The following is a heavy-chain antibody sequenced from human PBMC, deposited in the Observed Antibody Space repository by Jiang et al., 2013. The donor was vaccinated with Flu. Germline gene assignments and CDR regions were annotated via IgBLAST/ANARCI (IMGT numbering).Heavy chain of an antibody. V-gene: IGHV4-39*07. J-gene: IGHJ4*02. CDR2: IYYSGST. CDR1: GGSISSSSYY. D-gene: IGHD2-2*01. CDR3: ARLWPLSIPY. Sequence: GPGLVKPSETLSLTCTVSGGSISSSSYYWGWIRQPPGKGLEWIATIYYSGSTYYNPSLKSRVTISVDTSKNQFSLKLNSVTAADTAVYYCARLWPLSIPYWGQGTVVTVSS.